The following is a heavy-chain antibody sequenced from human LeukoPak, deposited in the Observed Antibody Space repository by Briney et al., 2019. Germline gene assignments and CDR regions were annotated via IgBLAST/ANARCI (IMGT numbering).Heavy chain of an antibody. D-gene: IGHD6-6*01. Sequence: EASVKVSCKASGYTFTSYAMNWVRQAPAQGLEWMGWINTNTGNPTYAQGFTGRFVFSLDTSVSTAYLQISSLKAEDTAVYYCARGSSGPHNWFDPWGQGTLVTVSS. V-gene: IGHV7-4-1*02. J-gene: IGHJ5*02. CDR1: GYTFTSYA. CDR3: ARGSSGPHNWFDP. CDR2: INTNTGNP.